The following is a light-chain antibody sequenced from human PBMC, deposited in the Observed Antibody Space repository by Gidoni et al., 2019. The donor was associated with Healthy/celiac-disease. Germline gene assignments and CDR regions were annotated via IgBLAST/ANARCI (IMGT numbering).Light chain of an antibody. Sequence: QSALPQPASVSGSPGQSITISCTGTSSDVGGYNYVSWYQQHPGKAPKLMIYEVSNRPSGVSNRFSGSKSGNTASLTISGLQAEDEADYYCSSYTSSSTWVFGTGTKVTVL. CDR2: EVS. J-gene: IGLJ1*01. CDR3: SSYTSSSTWV. CDR1: SSDVGGYNY. V-gene: IGLV2-14*01.